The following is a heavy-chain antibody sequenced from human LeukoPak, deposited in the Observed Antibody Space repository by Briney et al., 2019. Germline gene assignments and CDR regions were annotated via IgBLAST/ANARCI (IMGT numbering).Heavy chain of an antibody. CDR3: ARLYGSGSSFDY. D-gene: IGHD3-10*01. CDR2: IYHSGST. V-gene: IGHV4-38-2*02. CDR1: GYSISSGYY. Sequence: SETLSLTCTVSGYSISSGYYWGWIRQPPGKGLEWIGSIYHSGSTYYNPSLKSRVTISVDTSKNQFSLKLSSVTAADTAVYYCARLYGSGSSFDYWGQGTLVTVSS. J-gene: IGHJ4*02.